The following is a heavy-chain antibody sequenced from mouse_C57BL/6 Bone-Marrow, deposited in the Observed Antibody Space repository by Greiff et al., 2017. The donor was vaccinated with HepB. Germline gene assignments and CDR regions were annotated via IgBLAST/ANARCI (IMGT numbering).Heavy chain of an antibody. CDR3: ARSPEYYGSSAFDY. D-gene: IGHD1-1*01. V-gene: IGHV1-55*01. J-gene: IGHJ2*01. CDR2: IYPGSGST. Sequence: VQLQQSGAELVKPGASVKMSCKASGYTFTSYWITWVKQRPGQGLEWIGDIYPGSGSTNYNEKFKSKATLTVDTSSSTAYMQLSSLTSEDSAVYYCARSPEYYGSSAFDYWGQGATLTVSS. CDR1: GYTFTSYW.